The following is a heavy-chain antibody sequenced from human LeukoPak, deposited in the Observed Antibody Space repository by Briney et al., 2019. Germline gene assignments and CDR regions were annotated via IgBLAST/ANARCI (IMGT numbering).Heavy chain of an antibody. D-gene: IGHD3-3*01. V-gene: IGHV1-2*02. CDR1: GYTFTGYY. Sequence: ASVKVSCKASGYTFTGYYMHWVRQAPGQGLEWMGWINPNSGGTNYAQKFQGRVTMTRDTSIGTAYMELSRLRSDDTAVYYCARGPSRSRYYDSGFRFDPWGQGTLVTVSS. CDR3: ARGPSRSRYYDSGFRFDP. CDR2: INPNSGGT. J-gene: IGHJ5*02.